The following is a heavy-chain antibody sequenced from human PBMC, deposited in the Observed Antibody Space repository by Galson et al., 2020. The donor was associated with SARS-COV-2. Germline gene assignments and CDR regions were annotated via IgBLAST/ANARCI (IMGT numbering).Heavy chain of an antibody. CDR3: ARDRVTMVRGVILYYYGMDV. V-gene: IGHV3-33*01. CDR2: IWYDGSNK. Sequence: GESLKISCAASGFTFSSYGMHWVRQAPGKGLEWVAVIWYDGSNKYYADSVKGRFTISRDNSKNTLYLQMNSLGAEDTAVYYCARDRVTMVRGVILYYYGMDVWGQGTTVTVSS. CDR1: GFTFSSYG. D-gene: IGHD3-10*01. J-gene: IGHJ6*02.